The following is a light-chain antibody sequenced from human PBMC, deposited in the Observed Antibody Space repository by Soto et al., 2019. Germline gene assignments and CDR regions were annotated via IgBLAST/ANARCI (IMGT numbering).Light chain of an antibody. CDR2: KAS. Sequence: DIRMTQAPSTLSASVGDRVTITCRASQGISGWLAWYQQKPGKAPKLLIYKASTLKSGVPSRFSGSGSGTEFTLTISSLQPDDFATYYCQHYNDYSAWTFGQGTKVDI. CDR1: QGISGW. V-gene: IGKV1-5*03. J-gene: IGKJ1*01. CDR3: QHYNDYSAWT.